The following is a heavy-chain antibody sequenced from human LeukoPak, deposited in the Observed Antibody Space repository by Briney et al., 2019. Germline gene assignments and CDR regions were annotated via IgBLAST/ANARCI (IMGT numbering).Heavy chain of an antibody. CDR3: ARGRTSGGMTTDIDY. CDR2: ISSGSTYI. CDR1: GFTFSSYS. Sequence: GGSLRLSCAASGFTFSSYSMNWVRQAPGKGLEWVSSISSGSTYIYYADSVRGRFSISRDNAKNSLYLQMNSLRAEDTAVYYCARGRTSGGMTTDIDYWGQGTLVTVSS. D-gene: IGHD4-11*01. J-gene: IGHJ4*02. V-gene: IGHV3-21*01.